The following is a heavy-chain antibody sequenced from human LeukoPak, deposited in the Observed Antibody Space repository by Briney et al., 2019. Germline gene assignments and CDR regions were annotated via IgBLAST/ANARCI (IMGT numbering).Heavy chain of an antibody. V-gene: IGHV5-51*01. CDR1: GYGFTSYW. CDR2: IYPADSNT. J-gene: IGHJ4*02. Sequence: GESLKISCKGSGYGFTSYWIGWVRQMPEKGLEWMGIIYPADSNTRYSPSFQGQVTISADKSINTAYLQWSSLKASDTAMYFCARRLSYSSGWDFWGRGTLVTVSS. CDR3: ARRLSYSSGWDF. D-gene: IGHD6-19*01.